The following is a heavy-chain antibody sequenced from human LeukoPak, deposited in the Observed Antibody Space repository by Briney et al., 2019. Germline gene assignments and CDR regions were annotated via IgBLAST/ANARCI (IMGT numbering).Heavy chain of an antibody. J-gene: IGHJ3*02. CDR2: MNPNSGNT. CDR1: GGTFSSYA. V-gene: IGHV1-8*02. Sequence: ASVKVSCKASGGTFSSYAISWVRQAPGQGLEWMGWMNPNSGNTGYAQKFQGRVTMTRNTSISTAYMELSSLRSEDTAVYYCAREYLGIDAFDIWGQGTMVTVSS. CDR3: AREYLGIDAFDI. D-gene: IGHD7-27*01.